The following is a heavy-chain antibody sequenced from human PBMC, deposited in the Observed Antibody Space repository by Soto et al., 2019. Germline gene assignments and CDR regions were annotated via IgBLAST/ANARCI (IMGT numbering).Heavy chain of an antibody. J-gene: IGHJ4*02. Sequence: ASVKVSCKTSGYTFTMYYMHWVRQAPGEGLEWLGLMNPNGGGTGYAQKFQGRVTMTRNTYINTAYMELSSLRSEDTAIYYCAKKVNSGSGSQFFDYWGQGTLVTVSS. CDR1: GYTFTMYY. CDR2: MNPNGGGT. V-gene: IGHV1-8*01. D-gene: IGHD3-10*01. CDR3: AKKVNSGSGSQFFDY.